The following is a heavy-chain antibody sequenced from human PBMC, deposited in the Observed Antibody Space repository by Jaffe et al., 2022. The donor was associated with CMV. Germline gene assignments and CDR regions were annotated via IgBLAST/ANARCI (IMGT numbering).Heavy chain of an antibody. CDR1: GYTFGKYD. Sequence: QIQLVQSGAEVKTPRASVTVSCKAIGYTFGKYDIGWVRQRPGQGLEWVGWVTVENGNPNYMEEFQDRVTITTDTSAGTVYMELRGLRSGDTGVYYCARMNYLRSRTYIARHTYYYYMDVWGEGTTVTVSS. CDR3: ARMNYLRSRTYIARHTYYYYMDV. J-gene: IGHJ6*03. CDR2: VTVENGNP. D-gene: IGHD3-10*01. V-gene: IGHV1-18*04.